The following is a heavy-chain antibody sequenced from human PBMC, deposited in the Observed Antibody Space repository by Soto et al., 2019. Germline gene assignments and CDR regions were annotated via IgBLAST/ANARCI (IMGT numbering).Heavy chain of an antibody. D-gene: IGHD2-15*01. V-gene: IGHV3-74*01. J-gene: IGHJ3*02. CDR3: ARPYCSGGSCYSTDAFDI. Sequence: GGSLRLSCAASGFTFSSYWMHWVHQAPGKGLVWVSRINSDGSSTSYADSVKGRFTISRENAKNTLYLQMNSLRAEDTAVYYCARPYCSGGSCYSTDAFDIWGQGTMVTVSS. CDR1: GFTFSSYW. CDR2: INSDGSST.